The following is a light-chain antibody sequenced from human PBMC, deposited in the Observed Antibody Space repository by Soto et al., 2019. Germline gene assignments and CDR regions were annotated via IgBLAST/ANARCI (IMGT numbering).Light chain of an antibody. J-gene: IGKJ5*01. CDR3: QQRSKWGIT. Sequence: IVLTQSPGTLSLFSGERATLYLLPSQSVSSSYLAWYQQKPGQAHRLLIYDASNRATGIPARFSGSGSGTDFTLTISSLEPEDFAVYYCQQRSKWGITFGQVTRMEIK. V-gene: IGKV3D-20*02. CDR2: DAS. CDR1: QSVSSSY.